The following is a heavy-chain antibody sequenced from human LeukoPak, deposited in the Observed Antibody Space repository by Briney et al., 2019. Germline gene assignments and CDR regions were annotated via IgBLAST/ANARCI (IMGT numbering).Heavy chain of an antibody. V-gene: IGHV3-23*01. CDR3: AKSMTTTNVDWFDP. D-gene: IGHD2-8*01. CDR1: GFTFSHHA. J-gene: IGHJ5*02. Sequence: GGSLRLSCAASGFTFSHHAMSWARQSLGKRLEWVSVIIGDGSNTHYADSVKSRFTISRDNSNNMLYLQMNSLRGEDTAVYYCAKSMTTTNVDWFDPWGQGTLVTVSS. CDR2: IIGDGSNT.